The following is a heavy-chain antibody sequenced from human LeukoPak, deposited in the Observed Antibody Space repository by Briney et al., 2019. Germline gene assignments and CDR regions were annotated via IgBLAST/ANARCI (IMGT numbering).Heavy chain of an antibody. CDR2: ISYDGRQN. CDR3: ARTPGGSGNFFDY. V-gene: IGHV3-30*14. D-gene: IGHD3-10*01. Sequence: GGSLRLSCAASGFTFSTYAMNWVRQAPGKGLEWVAVISYDGRQNYYADSVKGRFTISRDNSKNTVYLQMNSLRAEDTAVYYCARTPGGSGNFFDYWGQGTLVTVSS. J-gene: IGHJ4*02. CDR1: GFTFSTYA.